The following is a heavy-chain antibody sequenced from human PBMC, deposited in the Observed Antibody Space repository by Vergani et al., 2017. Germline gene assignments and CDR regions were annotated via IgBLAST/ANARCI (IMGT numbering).Heavy chain of an antibody. D-gene: IGHD3-10*01. CDR3: ANWAPGNYPLDY. CDR2: IGGSSSST. V-gene: IGHV3-23*04. J-gene: IGHJ4*02. CDR1: GFTFSSYA. Sequence: EVQLVESGGGLVPPGRSLRLSCAASGFTFSSYAMSWVRQAPGKGLEWVSTIGGSSSSTTYADSVRGRFSISRDNSKNTLYLQMNSLTAEDTAVYHCANWAPGNYPLDYWGQGTLVTVSS.